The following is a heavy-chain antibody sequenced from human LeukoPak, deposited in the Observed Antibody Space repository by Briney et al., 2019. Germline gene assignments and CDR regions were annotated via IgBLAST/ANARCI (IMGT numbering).Heavy chain of an antibody. V-gene: IGHV3-30-3*01. J-gene: IGHJ4*02. CDR1: KFTFSKYA. CDR3: AREAPRYYFDY. Sequence: GGSLRLSCAASKFTFSKYAMHWVRQAPGKGLEWVTVISFDGSEKYYTDSVKGRFTISRDNSKNTLYLQMNSLRAEDTAVYYCAREAPRYYFDYWGQGTLVTVSS. CDR2: ISFDGSEK.